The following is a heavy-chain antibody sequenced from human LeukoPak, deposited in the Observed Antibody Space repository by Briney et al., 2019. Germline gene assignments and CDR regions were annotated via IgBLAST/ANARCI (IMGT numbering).Heavy chain of an antibody. CDR3: ARGPDSYSADSCYAMDV. CDR1: GGSSSSTTSF. D-gene: IGHD2-2*01. V-gene: IGHV4-39*07. J-gene: IGHJ6*02. Sequence: SETLSLTCTVSGGSSSSTTSFWGWIRQPPGKGLEWIGNVYYSGTTYYNPSLKSRVTISVDSSQDQFSLRLNSMAAADTGVYYCARGPDSYSADSCYAMDVWGLGTTVTVSS. CDR2: VYYSGTT.